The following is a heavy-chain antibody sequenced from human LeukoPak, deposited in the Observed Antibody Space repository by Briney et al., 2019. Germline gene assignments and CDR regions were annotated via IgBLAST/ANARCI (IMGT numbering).Heavy chain of an antibody. Sequence: GGSLRLSCAASEFSVGSNYMTWVRQAPGKGLEWVSLIYSGGSTYYADSVKGRFTISRDNAKNTLNLQMNSLRAEDTAVYYCARDLGQYYDTSDNWFDPWGQGTLVTVSS. D-gene: IGHD3-22*01. CDR3: ARDLGQYYDTSDNWFDP. V-gene: IGHV3-66*01. CDR1: EFSVGSNY. CDR2: IYSGGST. J-gene: IGHJ5*02.